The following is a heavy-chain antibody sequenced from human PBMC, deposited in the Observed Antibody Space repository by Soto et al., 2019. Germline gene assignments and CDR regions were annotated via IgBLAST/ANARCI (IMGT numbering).Heavy chain of an antibody. CDR2: IWYDGSNK. D-gene: IGHD3-10*01. V-gene: IGHV3-33*01. Sequence: QVQLVESGGGVVQPGRSLRLSCAASGFTFSSYGMHWVRQAPGKGLEWVAVIWYDGSNKYYADSVKGRFTISRDNSKNTLYLQMNSLRAEDTAVYYCARDLYGSGTSPIDYWGQGTLVTVSS. CDR1: GFTFSSYG. CDR3: ARDLYGSGTSPIDY. J-gene: IGHJ4*02.